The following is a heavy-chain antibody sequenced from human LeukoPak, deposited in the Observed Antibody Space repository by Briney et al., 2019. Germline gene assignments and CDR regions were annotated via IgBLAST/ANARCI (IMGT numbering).Heavy chain of an antibody. CDR3: ASQLPGIAVAGRKATLDY. D-gene: IGHD6-19*01. Sequence: PGGSLGLSCAASGFTFSSYAMSWVRQAPGKGLEWVSAISGSGGSTYYADSVKGRFTISRDNSKNTLYLQMNSLRAEDTAVYYCASQLPGIAVAGRKATLDYWGQGTLVTVSS. V-gene: IGHV3-23*01. CDR2: ISGSGGST. J-gene: IGHJ4*02. CDR1: GFTFSSYA.